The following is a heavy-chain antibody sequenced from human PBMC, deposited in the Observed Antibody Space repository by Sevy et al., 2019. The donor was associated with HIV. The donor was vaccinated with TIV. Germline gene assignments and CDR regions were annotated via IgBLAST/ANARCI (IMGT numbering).Heavy chain of an antibody. CDR2: IKQDAGQN. V-gene: IGHV3-7*01. CDR1: GFTFSKYW. CDR3: ARDDGNYYFHY. J-gene: IGHJ4*02. D-gene: IGHD1-7*01. Sequence: GGSLRLSCAASGFTFSKYWKGWVRQAPGKGLEWVVNIKQDAGQNYYVYSVKGRFTISRDKAKNSLYLQMKGQRAEDMAVYFCARDDGNYYFHYWGQGTLVTVSS.